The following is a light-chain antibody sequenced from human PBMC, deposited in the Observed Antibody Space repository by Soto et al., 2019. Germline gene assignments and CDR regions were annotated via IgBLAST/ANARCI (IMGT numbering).Light chain of an antibody. CDR1: QTISNW. J-gene: IGKJ4*01. V-gene: IGKV1-12*01. CDR2: ATS. Sequence: DIQMTQSPSTLSASVGDRVIITCRASQTISNWLAWYQQKPGKAPQLLIYATSSLHSGVPSRFSGSGSGTTFTLTINGLQPEDFATYYCQQANTFPLTFGGGTKVDIK. CDR3: QQANTFPLT.